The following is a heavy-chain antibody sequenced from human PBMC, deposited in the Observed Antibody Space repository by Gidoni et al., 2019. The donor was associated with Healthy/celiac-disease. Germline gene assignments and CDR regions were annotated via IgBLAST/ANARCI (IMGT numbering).Heavy chain of an antibody. Sequence: EVQLVESGGGVVQSGGSLILSCASSGFTFADYAMHWVRQAPGKGLEWGALISGDGGSTYYEDSVKGRVTISRDNSKNSLYLKMNSLRTEDTALYYCAKEKWLDYYFDYWGQGTLVTVSS. D-gene: IGHD6-19*01. CDR3: AKEKWLDYYFDY. V-gene: IGHV3-43*02. J-gene: IGHJ4*02. CDR1: GFTFADYA. CDR2: ISGDGGST.